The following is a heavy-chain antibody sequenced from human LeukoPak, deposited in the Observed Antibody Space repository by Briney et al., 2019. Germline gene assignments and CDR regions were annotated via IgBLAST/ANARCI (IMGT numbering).Heavy chain of an antibody. Sequence: ASVKVSCKASGYTFTSYYMHWVRQAPGQGLEWMGIINPSGGSTSYAQKFQGRVTMTRDMSTSTVYMELSSLRSEDTAVYYCARVDGVLWFGELSYYFDYWGQGTLVTVSS. J-gene: IGHJ4*02. CDR2: INPSGGST. D-gene: IGHD3-10*01. CDR3: ARVDGVLWFGELSYYFDY. CDR1: GYTFTSYY. V-gene: IGHV1-46*01.